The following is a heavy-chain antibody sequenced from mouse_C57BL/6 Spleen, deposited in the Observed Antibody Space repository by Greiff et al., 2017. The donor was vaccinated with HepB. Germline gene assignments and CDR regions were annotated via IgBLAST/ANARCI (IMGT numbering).Heavy chain of an antibody. CDR3: ARGVVAYYFDY. J-gene: IGHJ2*01. D-gene: IGHD1-1*01. CDR2: IYPSDSET. V-gene: IGHV1-61*01. CDR1: GYTFTSYW. Sequence: QVQLQQPGAELVRPGSSVKLSCKASGYTFTSYWMDWVKQRPGQGLEWIGNIYPSDSETHYNQKFKDKATLTVDKSSSTAYMQLSSLTSEDSAVYHCARGVVAYYFDYWGQGTTLTVSS.